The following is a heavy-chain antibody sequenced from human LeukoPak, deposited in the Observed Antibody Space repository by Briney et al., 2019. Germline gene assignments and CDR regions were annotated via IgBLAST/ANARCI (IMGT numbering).Heavy chain of an antibody. V-gene: IGHV5-51*01. D-gene: IGHD3/OR15-3a*01. J-gene: IGHJ4*02. CDR2: IYPGDSDT. CDR1: GFTCTTHW. Sequence: GASLQISCKTSGFTCTTHWIACMRQLPGKRLELMGIIYPGDSDTYYSPSFQGQVTISADKYSYTAYLQWSSLKASDTAMYYCARYYFWTGSYFFDYWGQGTLVTVSS. CDR3: ARYYFWTGSYFFDY.